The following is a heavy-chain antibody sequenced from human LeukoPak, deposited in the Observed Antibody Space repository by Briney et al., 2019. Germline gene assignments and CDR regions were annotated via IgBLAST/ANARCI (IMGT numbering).Heavy chain of an antibody. CDR1: GFTFSSYG. Sequence: GGSLRLSCAASGFTFSSYGMHWVRQAPGKGLEWVAVIWYDGSNKYYADSVKGRFTISRDNSKNTLYLQMNSLRAEDTALYYCAKDAQGLVRGGIYFDFWGQGSLVTVSS. CDR3: AKDAQGLVRGGIYFDF. V-gene: IGHV3-33*06. CDR2: IWYDGSNK. D-gene: IGHD6-19*01. J-gene: IGHJ4*02.